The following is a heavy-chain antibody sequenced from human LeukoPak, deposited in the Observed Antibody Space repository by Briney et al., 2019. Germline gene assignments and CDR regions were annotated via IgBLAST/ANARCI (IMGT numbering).Heavy chain of an antibody. J-gene: IGHJ4*02. CDR1: GGSISSYY. D-gene: IGHD3-22*01. CDR2: IYTSGST. CDR3: ARECYYDSSGYCGFDY. V-gene: IGHV4-4*07. Sequence: PSETLSLTCTVSGGSISSYYWSWIRQPAGKGLEWIGRIYTSGSTNYNPSLKSRVTMSADTSKNQFSLKLSSVTAADTAVYYCARECYYDSSGYCGFDYWGQGTLVTVSS.